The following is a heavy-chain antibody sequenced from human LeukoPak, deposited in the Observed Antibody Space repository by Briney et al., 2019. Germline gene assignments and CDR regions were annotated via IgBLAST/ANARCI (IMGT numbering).Heavy chain of an antibody. CDR2: ISAYNGNT. CDR1: GYTFTSYG. V-gene: IGHV1-18*01. Sequence: GASVTVSCKASGYTFTSYGISWVRQAPGQGLEWMGWISAYNGNTNYAQKLQGRVTMTTDTSTSTAYMELRSLRSDDTAVYYCARDPYYYDSSGYYGNYFDYWGQGTLVTVSS. J-gene: IGHJ4*02. CDR3: ARDPYYYDSSGYYGNYFDY. D-gene: IGHD3-22*01.